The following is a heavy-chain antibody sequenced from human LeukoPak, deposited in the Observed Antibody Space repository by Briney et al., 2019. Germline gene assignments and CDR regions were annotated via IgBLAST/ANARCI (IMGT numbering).Heavy chain of an antibody. V-gene: IGHV3-23*01. Sequence: GGTLRLSCAASGFIFSNYGMSWVRQAPGKGLEWVSGITDSGARTYYSDSVKGRFTISRDDSKSTLYLQMNSLRAEDTAVYYCAKDLGFGELNRYDYWGQGTLVTVSS. CDR1: GFIFSNYG. CDR3: AKDLGFGELNRYDY. CDR2: ITDSGART. D-gene: IGHD3-10*01. J-gene: IGHJ4*02.